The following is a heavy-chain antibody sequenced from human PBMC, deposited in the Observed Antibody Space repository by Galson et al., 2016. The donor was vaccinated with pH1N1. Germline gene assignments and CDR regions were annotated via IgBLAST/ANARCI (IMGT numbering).Heavy chain of an antibody. D-gene: IGHD3-10*01. CDR1: GGTFSNYV. J-gene: IGHJ6*02. CDR3: ASDSKGYYGSGTSIQDHFYYGMDV. V-gene: IGHV1-69*06. CDR2: IIPIFGTT. Sequence: SVKVSCKASGGTFSNYVISWVRQAPGQGLEWMGGIIPIFGTTDYAQKFQGRVTITADKTTSTGHMELTSLRSEDTAVYFCASDSKGYYGSGTSIQDHFYYGMDVWGQGTTVTASS.